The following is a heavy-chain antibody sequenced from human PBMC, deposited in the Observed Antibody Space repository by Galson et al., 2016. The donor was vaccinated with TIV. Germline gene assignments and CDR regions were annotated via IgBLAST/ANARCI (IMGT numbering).Heavy chain of an antibody. J-gene: IGHJ5*02. D-gene: IGHD3-10*01. V-gene: IGHV5-10-1*01. CDR2: IDSRDSYT. CDR3: ARSASAGSGWVDP. CDR1: GYSFTNYW. Sequence: QSGAEVKKPGESLRISCKTSGYSFTNYWITWVRQMPGKGLEWMGRIDSRDSYTNYSPTFEGHVTISTDKSISTAYLRWTSLKASDSAIYYCARSASAGSGWVDPWGQGTLVTVSS.